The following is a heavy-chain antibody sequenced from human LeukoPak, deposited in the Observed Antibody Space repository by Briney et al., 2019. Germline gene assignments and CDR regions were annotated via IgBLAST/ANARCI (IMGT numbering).Heavy chain of an antibody. CDR2: INTDGSST. D-gene: IGHD6-13*01. Sequence: PGGSLRVYCAASGFTFSTYWMHWVRQAPGKGLVRVSRINTDGSSTNYADSVKGRFTISRDNAKNTVYLEMNSLRVEDTAVYYCVRGRLVNAAGHFDYWGQGTLVTVSS. CDR1: GFTFSTYW. V-gene: IGHV3-74*01. CDR3: VRGRLVNAAGHFDY. J-gene: IGHJ4*02.